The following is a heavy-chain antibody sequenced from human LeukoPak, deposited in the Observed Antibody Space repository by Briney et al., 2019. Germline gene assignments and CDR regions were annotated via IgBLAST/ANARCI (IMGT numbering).Heavy chain of an antibody. D-gene: IGHD2-2*01. CDR1: GGSFSGYY. J-gene: IGHJ5*02. CDR2: INHSGST. V-gene: IGHV4-34*01. CDR3: AREGDIVVVPAATDGWFDP. Sequence: SETLSLTCAVYGGSFSGYYWSWIRQPPGKGLEWIGEINHSGSTNYNPSLKSRVTISVDTSKNQFSLKLSSVTAADTAVYYCAREGDIVVVPAATDGWFDPWGQGTLVTVS.